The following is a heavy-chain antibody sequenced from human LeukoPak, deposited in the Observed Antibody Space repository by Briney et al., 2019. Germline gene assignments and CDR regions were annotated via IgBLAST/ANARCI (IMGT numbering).Heavy chain of an antibody. V-gene: IGHV3-53*01. CDR2: IYSGGSK. Sequence: PGGSPILPCGASWFTVSSNYMSWVRQAPGKGLEWGSVIYSGGSKYYADSGKGRFTISRDNSNNTVYLQMNSLRAEDTAVYYCARARIPVAAGMDVWGQGTTVTVSS. CDR3: ARARIPVAAGMDV. D-gene: IGHD6-19*01. CDR1: WFTVSSNY. J-gene: IGHJ6*02.